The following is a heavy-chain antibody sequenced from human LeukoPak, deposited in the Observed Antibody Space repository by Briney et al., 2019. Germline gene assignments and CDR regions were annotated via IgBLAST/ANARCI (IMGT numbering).Heavy chain of an antibody. CDR1: GFTFSSYW. J-gene: IGHJ4*02. D-gene: IGHD6-19*01. Sequence: GGSLRLSCAASGFTFSSYWMSWVRQAPGKGLELVSTVSANGANTYYADSVKGRFTVSRDNSKSTLYLQMNSLRVGDTAVYYCAKPGYVTSGWFDYWGQGTLVTVSS. CDR2: VSANGANT. CDR3: AKPGYVTSGWFDY. V-gene: IGHV3-23*01.